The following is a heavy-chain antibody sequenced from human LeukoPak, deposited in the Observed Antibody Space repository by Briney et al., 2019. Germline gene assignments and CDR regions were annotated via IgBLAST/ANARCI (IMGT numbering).Heavy chain of an antibody. Sequence: GGSLRLSCAVSGFNFSTHAMIWVRQAPGKGLEWVSTIRGGADKSYYSNSVKGRLTVSKDISKKTLYLQMNSLRADDTALYYCAKGSQWELLMGVFDYWGQGTLVTVSS. CDR1: GFNFSTHA. CDR3: AKGSQWELLMGVFDY. CDR2: IRGGADKS. V-gene: IGHV3-23*01. J-gene: IGHJ4*02. D-gene: IGHD3-10*01.